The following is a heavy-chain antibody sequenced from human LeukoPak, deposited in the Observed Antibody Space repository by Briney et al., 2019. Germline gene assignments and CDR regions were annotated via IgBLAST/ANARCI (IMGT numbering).Heavy chain of an antibody. Sequence: PGGSLRLSCAASGFTFSSYAMHWVRQAPGKGLEWVAVISYDGSNKYYADSVKGRFTISRDNSKNTLYLQMNSLRAEDTAVYYCAKDTIFGVVTPDDAFDIWGQGTMVTVSS. CDR1: GFTFSSYA. J-gene: IGHJ3*02. D-gene: IGHD3-3*01. V-gene: IGHV3-30-3*01. CDR3: AKDTIFGVVTPDDAFDI. CDR2: ISYDGSNK.